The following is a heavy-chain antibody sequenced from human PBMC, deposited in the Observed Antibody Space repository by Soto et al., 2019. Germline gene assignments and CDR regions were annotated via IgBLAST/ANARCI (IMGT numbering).Heavy chain of an antibody. J-gene: IGHJ5*02. CDR3: AKDRSVWYFDDPPRSYNWFDP. Sequence: GGSLRLSCAASGFTFSSYAMSWVRQAPGKGLEWVSAISGSGGSTYYADSVKGRFTISRDNSKNTLYLQMNSLRAEDTAVYYCAKDRSVWYFDDPPRSYNWFDPWGQGTLVTVSS. V-gene: IGHV3-23*01. D-gene: IGHD3-9*01. CDR2: ISGSGGST. CDR1: GFTFSSYA.